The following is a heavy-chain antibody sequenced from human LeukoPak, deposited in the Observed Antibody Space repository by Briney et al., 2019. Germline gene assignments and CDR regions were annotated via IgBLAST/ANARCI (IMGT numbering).Heavy chain of an antibody. CDR1: AYSISSGYY. CDR2: IYHSGTT. D-gene: IGHD3-22*01. J-gene: IGHJ6*03. Sequence: KPSETLSLTCAVSAYSISSGYYWGWIRQPPGRGLEWIGSIYHSGTTYYNPSLKTRVTISLGTSKNQFSLKLSSVTDADTAVYYCARSSFTSGYYYHMDVWGKGTTVTVSS. V-gene: IGHV4-38-2*01. CDR3: ARSSFTSGYYYHMDV.